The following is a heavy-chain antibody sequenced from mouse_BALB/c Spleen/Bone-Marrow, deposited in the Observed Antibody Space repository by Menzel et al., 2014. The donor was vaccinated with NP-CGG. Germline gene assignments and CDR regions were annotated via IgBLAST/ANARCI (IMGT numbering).Heavy chain of an antibody. CDR2: INPSNGGT. CDR1: GYTFTSYW. CDR3: TYMGYYGSSYAMDY. Sequence: VKLVESGAELVKPGASVKLSCKASGYTFTSYWMHWVKLRPGQGFEWIGEINPSNGGTNYNEKFKRKATLTVDKSSSTAYMQLSSLTSEDSAVYYCTYMGYYGSSYAMDYWGQGTSVTVSP. V-gene: IGHV1S16*01. D-gene: IGHD1-1*01. J-gene: IGHJ4*01.